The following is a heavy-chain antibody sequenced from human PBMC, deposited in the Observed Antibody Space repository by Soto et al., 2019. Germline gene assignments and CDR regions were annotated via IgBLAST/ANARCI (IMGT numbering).Heavy chain of an antibody. Sequence: QVQLVQSGAEVKKPGASVKVSCXASXXXXXXXXXXXXXXXXXXGLEWVGIINPNGGRTSYAQKFQGXXTXXXXXXTSXXXXXXXXXXXEXTAMYXCXXXFRRGGYNSPVDFQHWGQGTLVTVSS. J-gene: IGHJ1*01. V-gene: IGHV1-46*03. CDR2: INPNGGRT. CDR3: XXXFRRGGYNSPVDFQH. D-gene: IGHD2-2*02. CDR1: XXXXXXXX.